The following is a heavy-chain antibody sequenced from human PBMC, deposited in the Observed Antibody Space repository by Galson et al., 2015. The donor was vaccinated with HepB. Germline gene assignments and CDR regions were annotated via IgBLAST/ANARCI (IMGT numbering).Heavy chain of an antibody. CDR2: LSPSNGNS. CDR1: GYIFTSFD. V-gene: IGHV1-8*01. CDR3: ARVGFDL. J-gene: IGHJ2*01. Sequence: SVKVSCKASGYIFTSFDLNWVRQAPGQGLEWMGWLSPSNGNSGSAQKFRGRVSMTRNISSNTAYMELRGLKFDDTAVYYCARVGFDLWGRGTLVFVSS.